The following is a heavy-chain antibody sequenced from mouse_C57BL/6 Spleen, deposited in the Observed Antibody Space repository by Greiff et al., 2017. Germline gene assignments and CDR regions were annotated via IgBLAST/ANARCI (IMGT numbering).Heavy chain of an antibody. CDR2: IDPENGDT. J-gene: IGHJ3*01. Sequence: EVQLQQSGAELVRPGASVKLSCTASGFNIKDDYMHWVKQRPEQGLEWIGWIDPENGDTEYASKFQGKATITADTSSNTAYLQLSSLTSEDTAVYFCARRGTTVVGGFAYWGQGTLVTVSA. CDR3: ARRGTTVVGGFAY. V-gene: IGHV14-4*01. CDR1: GFNIKDDY. D-gene: IGHD1-1*01.